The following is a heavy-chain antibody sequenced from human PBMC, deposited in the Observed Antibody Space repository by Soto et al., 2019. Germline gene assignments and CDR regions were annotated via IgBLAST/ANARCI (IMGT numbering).Heavy chain of an antibody. V-gene: IGHV4-34*01. CDR2: INHSGST. Sequence: SETLSLTCAVYGGSFSGYYWSWIRQPPGKGLEWIGEINHSGSTNYNPSLKSRVTISVDTSKNQFSLKLSSVTAADTAVYYCAKPGEYCSGGSCYPYYGMDVWGQGTTVTSP. J-gene: IGHJ6*02. D-gene: IGHD2-15*01. CDR3: AKPGEYCSGGSCYPYYGMDV. CDR1: GGSFSGYY.